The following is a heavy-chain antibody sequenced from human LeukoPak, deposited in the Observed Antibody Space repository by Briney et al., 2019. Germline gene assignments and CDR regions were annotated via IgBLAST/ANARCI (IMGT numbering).Heavy chain of an antibody. CDR2: INPSGGST. V-gene: IGHV1-46*01. CDR1: GYTFTSCY. CDR3: ARRNPSDYGGNSFDY. Sequence: ASVKVSCKASGYTFTSCYMHWVRQAPGQGLEWMGIINPSGGSTSYAQKFQGRVTMTRDTSTSTVYMELSSLRSEDTAVYYCARRNPSDYGGNSFDYWGQGTLVTVSS. J-gene: IGHJ4*02. D-gene: IGHD4-17*01.